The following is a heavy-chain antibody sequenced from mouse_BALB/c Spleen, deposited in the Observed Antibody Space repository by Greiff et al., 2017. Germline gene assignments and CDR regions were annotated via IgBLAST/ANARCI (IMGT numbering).Heavy chain of an antibody. CDR2: IYPGNSDT. D-gene: IGHD3-3*01. J-gene: IGHJ4*01. CDR1: GYSFTSYW. CDR3: TREGPYAMDY. V-gene: IGHV1-5*01. Sequence: VQLKQSGAELVRPGASVKISCKASGYSFTSYWMHWVKQRPGQGLEWIGAIYPGNSDTSYNQKFKGKAKLTAVTSASTAYMELSSLTNEDSAVYYCTREGPYAMDYWGQGTSVTVSS.